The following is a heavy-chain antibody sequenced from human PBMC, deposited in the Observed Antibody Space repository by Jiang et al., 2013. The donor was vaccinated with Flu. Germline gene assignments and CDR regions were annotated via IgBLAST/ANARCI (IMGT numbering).Heavy chain of an antibody. J-gene: IGHJ5*02. Sequence: GSGLVKPSETLSLTCTVSGGSISSTSYYWGWVRQPPGKGLEWIGTIYNTGSTYYNPSLKSRVTISVDTSKNQFSLKLSSVTAADTAIYYCARHYPAITGRGGRWFDPWGQGTLVTVSS. CDR1: GGSISSTSYY. CDR3: ARHYPAITGRGGRWFDP. D-gene: IGHD2-15*01. CDR2: IYNTGST. V-gene: IGHV4-39*01.